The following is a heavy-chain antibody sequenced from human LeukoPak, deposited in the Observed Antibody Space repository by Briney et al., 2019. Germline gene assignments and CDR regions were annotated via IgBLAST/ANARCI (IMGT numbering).Heavy chain of an antibody. Sequence: GESLRISCKGSGYSFTTYWINWVRQMPGKGLEWMGRIDPSDSYTNYSPSFQGHVTISADKSISTAYLQRSSLKASDTAMYYCARKTSGRDFDFWGQGTLVTVSS. D-gene: IGHD1-26*01. CDR1: GYSFTTYW. CDR3: ARKTSGRDFDF. V-gene: IGHV5-10-1*01. CDR2: IDPSDSYT. J-gene: IGHJ4*02.